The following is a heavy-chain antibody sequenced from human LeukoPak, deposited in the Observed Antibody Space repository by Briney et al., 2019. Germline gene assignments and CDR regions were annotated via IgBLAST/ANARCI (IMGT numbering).Heavy chain of an antibody. CDR2: IYYSGST. Sequence: SETLCLTCTVSGGSISNYYWSWIRQPPGKGLEWIGYIYYSGSTYYNPSLKSRVTISVDTSKNQFSLKLSSVTAADTAVYYCARPGNDYVWGSYNYWGQGTLVTVSS. J-gene: IGHJ4*02. CDR3: ARPGNDYVWGSYNY. V-gene: IGHV4-59*04. D-gene: IGHD3-16*01. CDR1: GGSISNYY.